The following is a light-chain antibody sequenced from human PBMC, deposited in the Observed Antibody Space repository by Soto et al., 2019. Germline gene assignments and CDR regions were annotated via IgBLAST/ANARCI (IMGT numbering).Light chain of an antibody. J-gene: IGKJ4*01. CDR2: GAS. CDR3: QQYYDWPLVT. V-gene: IGKV3-20*01. CDR1: QSVSSSY. Sequence: EIVLTQSPGTLSLSPGERATLSCRASQSVSSSYLAWYQQKPGQAPRLLIYGASSRATGIPDRFSGSGSGTDFTLTISRLEPEDFAIYYCQQYYDWPLVTFGGGTRVEI.